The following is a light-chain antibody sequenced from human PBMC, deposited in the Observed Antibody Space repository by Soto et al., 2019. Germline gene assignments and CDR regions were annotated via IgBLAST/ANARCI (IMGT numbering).Light chain of an antibody. V-gene: IGKV3-11*01. CDR3: QQRGDWPPFT. CDR1: QNVDNY. Sequence: ETVLAQSPATLSLSPGERATLSCRASQNVDNYLAWYQQKPGQAPRLLIYDASNRATGIPARFTGSGSGTDCTLTISSLEPEDFAVYYCQQRGDWPPFTFGPGTTVDIK. CDR2: DAS. J-gene: IGKJ3*01.